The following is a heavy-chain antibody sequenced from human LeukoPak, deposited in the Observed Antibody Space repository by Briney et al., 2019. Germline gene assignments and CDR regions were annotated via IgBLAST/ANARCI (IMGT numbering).Heavy chain of an antibody. D-gene: IGHD3-10*01. Sequence: PGRSLRLSCAASGFTFSSYAMHWVRQAPGKGLEYVSAISSNGGSTYYANSVKGRFTISRDNSKNTLYLQMGSLRAEDMAVYYCARESNYYGSGNMYDYWGQGTLVTVSS. CDR1: GFTFSSYA. CDR2: ISSNGGST. J-gene: IGHJ4*02. V-gene: IGHV3-64*01. CDR3: ARESNYYGSGNMYDY.